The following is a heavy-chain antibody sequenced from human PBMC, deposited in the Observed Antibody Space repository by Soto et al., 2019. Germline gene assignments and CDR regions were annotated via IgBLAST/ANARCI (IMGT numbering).Heavy chain of an antibody. D-gene: IGHD7-27*01. CDR1: GDSMSTYY. J-gene: IGHJ3*01. CDR2: ISATGTT. V-gene: IGHV4-4*07. CDR3: ARYQSGAADF. Sequence: QVQLQESGPGLVEPSETLSLTCTVSGDSMSTYYWNWIRQSAEKGLEWMGRISATGTTTYIPSLKSRISLSVDTSKNEFSLNLKFVTAADTAVYFCARYQSGAADFWGQGTMVTVS.